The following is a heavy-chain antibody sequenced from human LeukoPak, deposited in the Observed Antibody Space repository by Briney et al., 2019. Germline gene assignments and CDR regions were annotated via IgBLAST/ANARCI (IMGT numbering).Heavy chain of an antibody. Sequence: SETLSLTCAVYGGSFSGYYWSWIRQPPGKGLEWIGEINHSGSTNYNPSLKSRVTISVDTSKNQFSLKLSSVTAADTAVYYCARDRASGPNWFDRWGQGTLVTVSS. CDR2: INHSGST. V-gene: IGHV4-34*01. CDR3: ARDRASGPNWFDR. J-gene: IGHJ5*02. CDR1: GGSFSGYY. D-gene: IGHD6-13*01.